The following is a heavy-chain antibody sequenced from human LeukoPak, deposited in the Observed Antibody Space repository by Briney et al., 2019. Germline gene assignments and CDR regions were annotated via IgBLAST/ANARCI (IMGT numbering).Heavy chain of an antibody. CDR1: GGSISSGSYY. J-gene: IGHJ6*03. CDR3: VRGREYYLYYMDV. CDR2: IYFSGST. Sequence: KTSETLSLTCTVSGGSISSGSYYWGWIRQPPGKGLEWIGSIYFSGSTYYNPSLKSRVTISLDTSTNQFSLKLSSVTAADTAVYYCVRGREYYLYYMDVWGKGTAVTVSS. V-gene: IGHV4-39*07.